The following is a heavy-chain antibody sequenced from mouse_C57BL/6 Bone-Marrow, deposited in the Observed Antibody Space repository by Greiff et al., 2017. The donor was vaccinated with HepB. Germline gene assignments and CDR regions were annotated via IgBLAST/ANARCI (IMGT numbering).Heavy chain of an antibody. Sequence: EVQLQQSGPELVKPGASVKMSCKASGYTFTDYNMHWVKQSHGKSLEWIGYINPNNGGTSYNQKFKGKATLTVNKSSSTAYMELRSLTSEDSAVYYCARKGGTTVVGGGYFDVWGTGTTVTVSS. CDR3: ARKGGTTVVGGGYFDV. J-gene: IGHJ1*03. D-gene: IGHD1-1*01. CDR1: GYTFTDYN. V-gene: IGHV1-22*01. CDR2: INPNNGGT.